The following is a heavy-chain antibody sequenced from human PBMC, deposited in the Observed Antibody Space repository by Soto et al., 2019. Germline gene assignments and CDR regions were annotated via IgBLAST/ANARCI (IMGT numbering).Heavy chain of an antibody. D-gene: IGHD3-22*01. V-gene: IGHV3-23*01. Sequence: RISCAASGFTFSSYAMSWVRQAPGKGLEWVSAISGSGGSTYYADSVKGRFTISRDNSKNTLYLQMNSLRAEDTAVYYCAKDPNYDSSGYYYAEAPQTDAFDIWGQGTMVTVSS. CDR2: ISGSGGST. J-gene: IGHJ3*02. CDR3: AKDPNYDSSGYYYAEAPQTDAFDI. CDR1: GFTFSSYA.